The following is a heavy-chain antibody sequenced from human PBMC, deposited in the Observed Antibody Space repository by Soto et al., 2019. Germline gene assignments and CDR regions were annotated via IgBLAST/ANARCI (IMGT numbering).Heavy chain of an antibody. J-gene: IGHJ6*02. CDR1: GGSISSGDYY. CDR2: IYYSGST. CDR3: ARDHSSSSIVYYYYGMDV. D-gene: IGHD6-6*01. V-gene: IGHV4-30-4*01. Sequence: SETLSLTCTVSGGSISSGDYYWSWIRQPPGKGLEWIGYIYYSGSTYYNPSLKSRVTISVDTSKNQFSLKLSSVTAADTAVYYCARDHSSSSIVYYYYGMDVWGQGTTVTV.